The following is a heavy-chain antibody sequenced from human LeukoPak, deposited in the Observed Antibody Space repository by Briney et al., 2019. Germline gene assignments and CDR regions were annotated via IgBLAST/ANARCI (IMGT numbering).Heavy chain of an antibody. CDR2: IVVGSGNT. J-gene: IGHJ4*02. CDR3: AADSGYDWDY. V-gene: IGHV1-58*01. Sequence: ASVMVSCKASGFTFTSSVVQWVRQARGQRLEWIGWIVVGSGNTNYAQKFQERVTITRDMSTSTAYMELSSLRSEDTAVYYCAADSGYDWDYWGQGTLVTVSS. CDR1: GFTFTSSV. D-gene: IGHD5-12*01.